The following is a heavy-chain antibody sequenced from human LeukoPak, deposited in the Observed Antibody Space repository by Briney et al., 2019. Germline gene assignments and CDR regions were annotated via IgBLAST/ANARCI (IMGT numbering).Heavy chain of an antibody. Sequence: ASVKVSCKASGYTFTGYYMHWVRQAPGQGLEWMGRINPNNGDTNYAQEFQGRVTMTRDTSISTAYMELSRLRSDDTAVYYCARDASYDTNLDAFDIWGQGTMVTVSS. V-gene: IGHV1-2*06. D-gene: IGHD3-22*01. J-gene: IGHJ3*02. CDR1: GYTFTGYY. CDR3: ARDASYDTNLDAFDI. CDR2: INPNNGDT.